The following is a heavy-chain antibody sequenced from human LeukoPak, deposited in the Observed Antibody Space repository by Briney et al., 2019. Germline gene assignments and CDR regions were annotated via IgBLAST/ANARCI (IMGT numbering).Heavy chain of an antibody. CDR1: GYTFTSYY. J-gene: IGHJ4*02. CDR2: INPSGGST. D-gene: IGHD3-22*01. CDR3: ARVQHGYVDY. Sequence: ASVKVSCKASGYTFTSYYMRWVGQAPGQGLEWMGIINPSGGSTSYAQKFQGRVTMTRDTSTSTVYMELSSLRSEDTAVYYCARVQHGYVDYWGQGTLVTVSS. V-gene: IGHV1-46*01.